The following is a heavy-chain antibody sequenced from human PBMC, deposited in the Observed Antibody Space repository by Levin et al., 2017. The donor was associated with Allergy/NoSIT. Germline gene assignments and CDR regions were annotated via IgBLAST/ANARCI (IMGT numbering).Heavy chain of an antibody. CDR3: AKDHGMLRGIIEY. CDR2: ISYDGNKK. V-gene: IGHV3-30*18. CDR1: GFTFRSFG. J-gene: IGHJ4*02. Sequence: GESLKISCAASGFTFRSFGLHWVRQTPGKGLEWVAVISYDGNKKDYTDSVKGRFTISRDNSKNTLYLQMNSLRVEDTAVYYCAKDHGMLRGIIEYWGQGALVTVSS. D-gene: IGHD3-10*01.